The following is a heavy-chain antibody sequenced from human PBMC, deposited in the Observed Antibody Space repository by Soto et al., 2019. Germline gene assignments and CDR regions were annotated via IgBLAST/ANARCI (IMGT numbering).Heavy chain of an antibody. J-gene: IGHJ5*02. V-gene: IGHV3-23*01. CDR2: ISGSGFKK. CDR1: GFIFEDFG. D-gene: IGHD1-26*01. CDR3: AKNQGVELVPLATVDWFDP. Sequence: GGSLRLSCAASGFIFEDFGMSWVRQAPGKGLEWISSISGSGFKKYYADSVKGRFTISRDNSKSTVYLELNNLSAEDTAVYHCAKNQGVELVPLATVDWFDPWGQGSVVTVSS.